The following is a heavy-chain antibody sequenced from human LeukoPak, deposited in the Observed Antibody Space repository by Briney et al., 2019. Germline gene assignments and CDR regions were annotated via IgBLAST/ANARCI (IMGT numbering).Heavy chain of an antibody. V-gene: IGHV3-23*01. J-gene: IGHJ3*02. CDR3: GNLRRGGDAFDI. CDR2: LNACGGST. D-gene: IGHD3-16*01. Sequence: GGSLTLSCAASGFTFSSYAMSWVRQAPAKGLEWVSALNACGGSTYYADSVKGRFTIYRDNSKNTVYLQMDSLRAEDTAIYYCGNLRRGGDAFDIWGRGTMVTVSS. CDR1: GFTFSSYA.